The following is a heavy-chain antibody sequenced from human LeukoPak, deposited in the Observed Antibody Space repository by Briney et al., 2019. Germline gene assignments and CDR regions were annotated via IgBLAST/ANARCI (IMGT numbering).Heavy chain of an antibody. Sequence: GASVKVSCKASGYTFTSYDINWVRQATGLGLEWMGWMNPNTGNTGYAQNFQGRITMTRNTSISTAYMELSSLRSEDTAVYYCARAGPRGYTSGGTFDIWGQGTMVTVSS. CDR1: GYTFTSYD. J-gene: IGHJ3*02. CDR3: ARAGPRGYTSGGTFDI. CDR2: MNPNTGNT. V-gene: IGHV1-8*01. D-gene: IGHD5-18*01.